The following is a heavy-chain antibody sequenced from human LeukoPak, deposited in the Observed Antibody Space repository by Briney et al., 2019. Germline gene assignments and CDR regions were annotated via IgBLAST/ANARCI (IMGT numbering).Heavy chain of an antibody. CDR2: IFGSGGSP. Sequence: GGSLRLSCEASGFTFGSHAMYWVRQAPGKGLEWVAGIFGSGGSPHYADSVKGRFTISRDNSRNTVYLQINSLRVDDTAVYYCGKTTVGYSSGQKPAWPVDYWGQGTLVTVSS. D-gene: IGHD5-18*01. V-gene: IGHV3-23*01. J-gene: IGHJ4*02. CDR1: GFTFGSHA. CDR3: GKTTVGYSSGQKPAWPVDY.